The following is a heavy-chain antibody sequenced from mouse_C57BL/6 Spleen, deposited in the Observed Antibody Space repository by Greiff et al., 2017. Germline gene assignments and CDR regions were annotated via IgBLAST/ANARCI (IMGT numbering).Heavy chain of an antibody. CDR3: ARGLTTVVAPVAY. Sequence: KLVEWVAYISSGSSTIYYADTVKGRFTISRDNAKNTLFLQMTSLRSEDTAMYYCARGLTTVVAPVAYWGQGTLVTVSA. CDR2: ISSGSSTI. J-gene: IGHJ3*01. D-gene: IGHD1-1*01. V-gene: IGHV5-17*01.